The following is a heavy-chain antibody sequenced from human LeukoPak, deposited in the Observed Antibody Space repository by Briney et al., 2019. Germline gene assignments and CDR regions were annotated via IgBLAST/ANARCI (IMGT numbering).Heavy chain of an antibody. CDR1: GFTFSSYG. CDR3: AKASRFGYSYGPREYFYYMDV. V-gene: IGHV3-23*01. D-gene: IGHD5-18*01. J-gene: IGHJ6*03. Sequence: GGTLRLSCAASGFTFSSYGMSWVRQAPGKGLEWVSTISGSGGSTYYADSVKGRFTISRDNSKNTLYLQMNSLRAEDTAVYYCAKASRFGYSYGPREYFYYMDVWGKGTTVTISS. CDR2: ISGSGGST.